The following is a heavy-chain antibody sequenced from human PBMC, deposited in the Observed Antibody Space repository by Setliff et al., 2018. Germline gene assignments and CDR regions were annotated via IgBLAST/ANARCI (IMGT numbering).Heavy chain of an antibody. CDR1: GGSISSYY. Sequence: PSETLSLTCTVSGGSISSYYWSWIRQPAGEGLEWIGHIYIGGSANYNPSLKSRVTMSIDTSKNQFSLKLNSVTAADMAVYYCAREQWLDPPGYYYMDVWAKGTTVTVSS. J-gene: IGHJ6*03. V-gene: IGHV4-4*07. D-gene: IGHD6-19*01. CDR2: IYIGGSA. CDR3: AREQWLDPPGYYYMDV.